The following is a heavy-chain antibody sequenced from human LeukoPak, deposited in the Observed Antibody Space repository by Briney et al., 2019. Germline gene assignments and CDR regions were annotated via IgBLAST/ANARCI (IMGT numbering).Heavy chain of an antibody. CDR1: GFTFSSYS. CDR2: ITNRNYI. Sequence: GGSLRLSCAASGFTFSSYSMNWVRQAPGKGLEWVSSITNRNYIYDADSVKGRFTISRDNAKNSLYLQMSSLRAEDTAVYFCARDSPLSGDYLGSFDYWGQGTLVTVSS. D-gene: IGHD4-17*01. CDR3: ARDSPLSGDYLGSFDY. V-gene: IGHV3-21*01. J-gene: IGHJ4*02.